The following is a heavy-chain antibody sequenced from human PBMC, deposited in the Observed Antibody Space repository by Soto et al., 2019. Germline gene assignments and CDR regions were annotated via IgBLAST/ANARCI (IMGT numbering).Heavy chain of an antibody. CDR2: VYNSGST. D-gene: IGHD6-13*01. CDR1: GGSISSNY. Sequence: PSETLSLTCTVSGGSISSNYWTWIRQPPGKGLERIGYVYNSGSTNYNPSLKSRVTISEDTSKSQFSLKVNSMTAADTAVYYCARYRREAVAGYTLDNWGQGIVVTVLL. V-gene: IGHV4-59*01. CDR3: ARYRREAVAGYTLDN. J-gene: IGHJ4*02.